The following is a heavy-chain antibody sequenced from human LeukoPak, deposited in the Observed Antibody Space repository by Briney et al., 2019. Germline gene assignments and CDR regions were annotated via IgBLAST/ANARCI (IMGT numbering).Heavy chain of an antibody. V-gene: IGHV1-3*01. CDR3: ARDGHYDILTGSPPDY. D-gene: IGHD3-9*01. J-gene: IGHJ4*02. CDR1: GYTFTSYA. CDR2: INAGNGNT. Sequence: ASVKVSCKASGYTFTSYAMHWVRQAPGQRLEWMGWINAGNGNTKYSQKFQGRVTITRDTSASTAYMELSSLRSEDTAVYYCARDGHYDILTGSPPDYWGQGTLVTVSS.